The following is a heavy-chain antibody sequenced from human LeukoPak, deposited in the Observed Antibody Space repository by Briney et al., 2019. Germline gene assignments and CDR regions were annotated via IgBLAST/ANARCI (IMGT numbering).Heavy chain of an antibody. Sequence: SGGSLRLSCAVSGFTFTNYGMSWARQTPGKGLEWVSAISSSGSDTYYADSVKGRFTISRDNSQNTLYLQMNSLRAEDTAIYYCAKDFGYYGSGSYSDYWGQGTLVTVSS. V-gene: IGHV3-23*01. CDR2: ISSSGSDT. D-gene: IGHD3-10*01. J-gene: IGHJ4*02. CDR3: AKDFGYYGSGSYSDY. CDR1: GFTFTNYG.